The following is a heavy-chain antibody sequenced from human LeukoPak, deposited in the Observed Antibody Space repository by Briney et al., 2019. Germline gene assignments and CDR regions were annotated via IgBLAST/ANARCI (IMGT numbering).Heavy chain of an antibody. D-gene: IGHD3-10*01. CDR2: IYSSGST. CDR3: ARSDGYGLVGI. Sequence: PSETLSLTCSVSGVSISSGSNHWGWIRQPPGKTLEWIGSIYSSGSTYYTPSLKSRVIILFDTAKNHFSLNLSSVTSADTAVYYCARSDGYGLVGIWGQGTMVTVSS. V-gene: IGHV4-39*07. CDR1: GVSISSGSNH. J-gene: IGHJ3*02.